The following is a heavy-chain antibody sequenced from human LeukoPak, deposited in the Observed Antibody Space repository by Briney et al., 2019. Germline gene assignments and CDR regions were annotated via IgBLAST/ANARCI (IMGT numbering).Heavy chain of an antibody. CDR1: GYTFTSYY. D-gene: IGHD1-26*01. Sequence: ASVKVSCKASGYTFTSYYMHWVRQAPGQGLEWMGIINPSGGSTSYAQKFQGRVTMTRDMSTSTVYMELSSLRSEDTAVYYCARDRGWELLVDAFDIWGQGTMVTVSS. V-gene: IGHV1-46*01. CDR3: ARDRGWELLVDAFDI. J-gene: IGHJ3*02. CDR2: INPSGGST.